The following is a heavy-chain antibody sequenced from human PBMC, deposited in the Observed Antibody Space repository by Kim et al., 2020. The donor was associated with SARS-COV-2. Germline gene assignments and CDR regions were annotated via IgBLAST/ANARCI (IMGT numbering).Heavy chain of an antibody. V-gene: IGHV4-59*13. CDR2: TYYSGST. CDR3: ARVEPEGGVIDYYGMDV. CDR1: GGSISSYY. D-gene: IGHD3-16*02. J-gene: IGHJ6*02. Sequence: SETLSLTCTVSGGSISSYYWTWIRQPPGKGLEWIGYTYYSGSTNYKPSPKSRVTISVDTSKNQFSLKLSSVTAADTAVYYCARVEPEGGVIDYYGMDVWGQGTTGTVSS.